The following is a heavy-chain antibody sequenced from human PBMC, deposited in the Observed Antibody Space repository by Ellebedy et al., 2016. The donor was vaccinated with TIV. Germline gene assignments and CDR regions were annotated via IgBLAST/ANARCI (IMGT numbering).Heavy chain of an antibody. D-gene: IGHD3-10*01. Sequence: GGSLRLXXAASGFTFSSYDMHWVRQATGKGLEWVSGIATAGDTYYPGSVKGRFTISRENAKNSLYLQMNSLRAGDTAVYYCARGLYGFGEFHGMDVWGQGTTVTVSS. CDR3: ARGLYGFGEFHGMDV. CDR2: IATAGDT. V-gene: IGHV3-13*01. J-gene: IGHJ6*02. CDR1: GFTFSSYD.